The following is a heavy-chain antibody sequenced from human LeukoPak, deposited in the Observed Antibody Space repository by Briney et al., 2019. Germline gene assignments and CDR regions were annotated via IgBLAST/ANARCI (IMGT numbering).Heavy chain of an antibody. J-gene: IGHJ5*02. V-gene: IGHV4-30-4*01. CDR1: GGSISSGDYY. CDR2: MYYSGST. CDR3: ARPYYYDSRIDP. D-gene: IGHD3-22*01. Sequence: PSQTLSLTCTVSGGSISSGDYYWSWIRQPPGKGLEWIAYMYYSGSTYYNPSLKSRVTMSADTSKNQLSLKLSSVTAADTAVYYCARPYYYDSRIDPWGQGILVTVSS.